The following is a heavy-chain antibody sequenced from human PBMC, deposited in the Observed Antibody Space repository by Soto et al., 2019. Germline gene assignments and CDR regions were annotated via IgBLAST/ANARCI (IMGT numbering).Heavy chain of an antibody. D-gene: IGHD1-20*01. J-gene: IGHJ4*02. Sequence: QVQLVQSGAEEKKPGASVKVSCKASGYTFTSYAMHWVRQAPGQRLEWMGWINAGNGNTKYSQKFQGRVTITRDTSASPAYMELSTLRSEDTAVYYWASGITLNTPLDYWCQGTMVTVSS. CDR2: INAGNGNT. V-gene: IGHV1-3*05. CDR1: GYTFTSYA. CDR3: ASGITLNTPLDY.